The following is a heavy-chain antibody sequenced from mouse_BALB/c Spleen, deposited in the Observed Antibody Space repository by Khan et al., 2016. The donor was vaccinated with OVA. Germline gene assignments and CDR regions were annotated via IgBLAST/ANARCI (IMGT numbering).Heavy chain of an antibody. D-gene: IGHD4-1*01. CDR1: GFTFSSYS. CDR3: ASHLTGAFAY. V-gene: IGHV5-6*01. J-gene: IGHJ3*01. Sequence: EVELVESGGDLVKPGGSLKLSCAASGFTFSSYSMSWVRQIPDKRLEWVATMSSGGDYTYYPASVKGRFTISRDNAKNTLYLQMSSLKSEDTAMYYCASHLTGAFAYWGQGTLVTVSA. CDR2: MSSGGDYT.